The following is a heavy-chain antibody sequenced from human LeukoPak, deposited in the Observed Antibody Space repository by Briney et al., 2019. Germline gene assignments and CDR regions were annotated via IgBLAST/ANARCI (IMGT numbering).Heavy chain of an antibody. J-gene: IGHJ4*02. CDR1: GFTFSSYA. CDR3: AKDTEGYFDY. Sequence: GRSLRLSCAASGFTFSSYAMHWVRQAPGKGLEWVSGISWNSGSIGYADSVKGRFTISRDNAKNSLYLQMNSLRAEDTALYYCAKDTEGYFDYWGQGTLVTVSS. V-gene: IGHV3-9*01. CDR2: ISWNSGSI.